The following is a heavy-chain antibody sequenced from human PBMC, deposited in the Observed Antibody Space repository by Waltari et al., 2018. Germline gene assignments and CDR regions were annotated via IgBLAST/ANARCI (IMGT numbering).Heavy chain of an antibody. V-gene: IGHV3-74*01. CDR3: VTTGVAGFY. CDR1: GFTFSHSG. D-gene: IGHD6-19*01. CDR2: ISMDGSIV. Sequence: EVQLVESGGGLVQPGGSLRLSCAAYGFTFSHSGMYWVRQSPGKGLVWVSRISMDGSIVNYADSVKGRFTISRDNAKSTLFLQMNSLRVDDTALYYCVTTGVAGFYWGQGTRVTVSS. J-gene: IGHJ4*02.